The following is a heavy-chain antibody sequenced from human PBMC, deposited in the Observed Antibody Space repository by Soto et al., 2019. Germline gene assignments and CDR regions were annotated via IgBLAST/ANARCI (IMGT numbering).Heavy chain of an antibody. V-gene: IGHV1-2*04. CDR2: INPNSGGT. D-gene: IGHD2-2*02. Sequence: ASVKVSCKASGYTFTGYYMHWVRQAPGQGLEWMGWINPNSGGTNYAQKFQGWVTMTRDTSISTAYMELSRLRSDDTAVYYCARDKRYCSSTSCYKGPRYYYGMDVWGQGTTVTVSS. J-gene: IGHJ6*02. CDR1: GYTFTGYY. CDR3: ARDKRYCSSTSCYKGPRYYYGMDV.